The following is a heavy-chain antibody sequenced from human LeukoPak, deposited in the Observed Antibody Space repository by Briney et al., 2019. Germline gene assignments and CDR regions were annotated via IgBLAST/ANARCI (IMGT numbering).Heavy chain of an antibody. CDR3: AKDPFTMVRGVHDY. Sequence: GSLRLSCSASGFTFSSYAMSWVRQAPGKGLEWVSGISGSGGSTYYADSVKGRFTISRDNSKNTLYLQMNSLRAEDTAVYYCAKDPFTMVRGVHDYWGQGTLVTVSS. J-gene: IGHJ4*02. CDR1: GFTFSSYA. V-gene: IGHV3-23*01. CDR2: ISGSGGST. D-gene: IGHD3-10*01.